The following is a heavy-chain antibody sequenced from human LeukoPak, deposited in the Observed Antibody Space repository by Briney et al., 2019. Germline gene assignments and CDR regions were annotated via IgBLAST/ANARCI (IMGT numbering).Heavy chain of an antibody. CDR2: INPNSGGT. J-gene: IGHJ4*02. CDR1: GYTFTGYY. CDR3: AKEVHYYDSSDYFPLGY. D-gene: IGHD3-22*01. V-gene: IGHV1-2*02. Sequence: GASVKVSCKASGYTFTGYYMHWVRQAPGQGIEWMGWINPNSGGTNYAQKFQGRVTMTRDTSISTAYMELSRLTSDDTAVYYCAKEVHYYDSSDYFPLGYWGQGTLITVSS.